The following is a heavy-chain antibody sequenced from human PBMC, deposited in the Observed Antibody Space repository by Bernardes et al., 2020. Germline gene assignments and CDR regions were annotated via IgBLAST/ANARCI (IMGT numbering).Heavy chain of an antibody. V-gene: IGHV5-51*01. D-gene: IGHD4-17*01. CDR3: ARPGSQVADGVFDV. J-gene: IGHJ3*01. CDR1: GYTFTRYW. CDR2: IYPGDSDT. Sequence: GVSLKITSHAAGYTFTRYWIGWVRPMPAKGLEWMGIIYPGDSDTNYSPSFQGQVTISADKSISTVYLQWSSLKASDTAMYYCARPGSQVADGVFDVWGQGTMVSVSS.